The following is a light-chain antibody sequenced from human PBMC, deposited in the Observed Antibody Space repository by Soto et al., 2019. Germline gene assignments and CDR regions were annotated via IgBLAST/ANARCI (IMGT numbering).Light chain of an antibody. CDR2: GAS. CDR1: QGIINY. J-gene: IGKJ3*01. V-gene: IGKV1-9*01. Sequence: IPLTQSPSSLSASVGDRVTITCRASQGIINYLAWYQQKPGKAPKLLIYGASTLQSAVPSRFGGSGSGTDFTRTVSSLQPEYFATYYCQQLFMYPPTFGPGTKVDIK. CDR3: QQLFMYPPT.